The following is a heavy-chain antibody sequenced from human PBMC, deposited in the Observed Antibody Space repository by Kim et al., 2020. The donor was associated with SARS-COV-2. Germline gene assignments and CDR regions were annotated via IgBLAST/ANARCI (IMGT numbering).Heavy chain of an antibody. CDR1: GGSIGSNNYY. CDR3: ARPVRGARHDAFDI. V-gene: IGHV4-39*02. J-gene: IGHJ3*02. Sequence: SETLSLTCTVSGGSIGSNNYYWGWIRQPPGKTLEWIGCVHDSGVTDYSPSLKSRVTISLDTPNNHFSLKLTSVTAADTAVYYCARPVRGARHDAFDIWGQGTVVTVSS. D-gene: IGHD3-10*02. CDR2: VHDSGVT.